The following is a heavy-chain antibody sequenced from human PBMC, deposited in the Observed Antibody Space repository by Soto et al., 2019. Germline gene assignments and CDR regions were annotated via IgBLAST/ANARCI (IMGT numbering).Heavy chain of an antibody. CDR3: ARVGLRTNRRGYYFDY. CDR2: IIPIFGTA. CDR1: GGTFSSYA. D-gene: IGHD3-16*01. V-gene: IGHV1-69*13. J-gene: IGHJ4*02. Sequence: VKVSCKASGGTFSSYAISWVRQAPGQGLEWMGGIIPIFGTANYAQKFQGRVTITADESTSTAYMELSSLRSEDTAVYYCARVGLRTNRRGYYFDYWGQGTLVTVSS.